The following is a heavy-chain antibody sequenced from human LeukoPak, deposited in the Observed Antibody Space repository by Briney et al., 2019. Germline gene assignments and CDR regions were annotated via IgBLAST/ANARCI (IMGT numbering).Heavy chain of an antibody. CDR3: ARQFYHDSSGADY. CDR1: GDSIRTSSYY. CDR2: IYYSGNT. D-gene: IGHD3-22*01. Sequence: PSETLSLTCTVSGDSIRTSSYYWGWIRQPPGKGLEWIGSIYYSGNTYYNPSLKSRVAISMDTSQNQFSLKLTSVTAADTAVYYCARQFYHDSSGADYWGQGALVTVSS. V-gene: IGHV4-39*01. J-gene: IGHJ4*02.